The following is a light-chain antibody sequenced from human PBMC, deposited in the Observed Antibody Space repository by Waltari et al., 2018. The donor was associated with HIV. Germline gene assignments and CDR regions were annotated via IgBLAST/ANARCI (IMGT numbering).Light chain of an antibody. Sequence: QSALTQPASVSGSPGQSITISCTGNSSDVGSYNLVSWYQQHPGKAPNVLIYEVTKRPAGVSNRFSASKSGDMASLTISGLQPEDEADYYCCSYASSSTLLFGGGTKLTVL. J-gene: IGLJ2*01. CDR2: EVT. V-gene: IGLV2-23*02. CDR1: SSDVGSYNL. CDR3: CSYASSSTLL.